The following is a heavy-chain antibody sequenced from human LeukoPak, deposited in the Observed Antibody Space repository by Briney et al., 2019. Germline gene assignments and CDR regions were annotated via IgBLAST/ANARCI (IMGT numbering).Heavy chain of an antibody. D-gene: IGHD3-10*01. Sequence: SQTLSLTCTVSGGSISSGGYYWSWIRQHPGKGLEWIGYIYYSGSTYYNPSLKSRVTISVDTSKNRFSLKLSSVTAADTAVYYCARVAYYYGSGSYYFDYWGQGTLVTVSS. CDR2: IYYSGST. CDR1: GGSISSGGYY. J-gene: IGHJ4*02. V-gene: IGHV4-31*03. CDR3: ARVAYYYGSGSYYFDY.